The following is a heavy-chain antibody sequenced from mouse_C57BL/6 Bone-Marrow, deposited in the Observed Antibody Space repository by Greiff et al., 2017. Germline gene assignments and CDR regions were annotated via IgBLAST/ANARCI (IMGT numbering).Heavy chain of an antibody. J-gene: IGHJ3*01. Sequence: QVQLKESGAELVKPGASVKISCKASGYAFSSYWMNWVKQRPGKGLEWIGQIYPGDGDTNYNGKFKGKATLTADKSSSTAYMPLSSLTSEDSAVYFCARGDWDLAWFAYWGQGTLVTVSA. CDR1: GYAFSSYW. D-gene: IGHD4-1*01. CDR3: ARGDWDLAWFAY. CDR2: IYPGDGDT. V-gene: IGHV1-80*01.